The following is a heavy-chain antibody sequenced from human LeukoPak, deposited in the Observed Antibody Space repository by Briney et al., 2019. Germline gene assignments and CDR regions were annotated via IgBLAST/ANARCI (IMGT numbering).Heavy chain of an antibody. Sequence: GGSLRLSCAASGFTFDGYIMHWARQAPGKGLEWVSLISWDGDTTYYADSVKGRFTISRDNSKNTLYLQMNSLRAEDTAVYYCARRAGAYSHPYDYWGQGTLVTVSS. CDR3: ARRAGAYSHPYDY. CDR1: GFTFDGYI. CDR2: ISWDGDTT. J-gene: IGHJ4*02. V-gene: IGHV3-43*01. D-gene: IGHD4/OR15-4a*01.